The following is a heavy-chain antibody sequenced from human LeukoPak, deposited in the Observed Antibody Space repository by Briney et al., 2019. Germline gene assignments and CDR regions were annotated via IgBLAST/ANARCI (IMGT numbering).Heavy chain of an antibody. CDR3: ARDPGTIFDVLNYHFDN. J-gene: IGHJ4*02. D-gene: IGHD3-3*01. CDR1: GFTFSSYV. CDR2: LSSDGVDK. Sequence: GGSLRLSCAASGFTFSSYVMHRVRQTPGKGLEWVAILSSDGVDKRYADSVQGRFTVSRDNFKNTLYLQMNSLRAEDTAIYYCARDPGTIFDVLNYHFDNWGQGTLVTVSS. V-gene: IGHV3-30-3*01.